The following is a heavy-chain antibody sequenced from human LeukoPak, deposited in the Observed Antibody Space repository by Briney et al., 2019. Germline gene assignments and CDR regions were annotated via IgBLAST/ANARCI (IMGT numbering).Heavy chain of an antibody. D-gene: IGHD3-10*01. CDR1: GFPFSDYM. CDR3: ARYRGGKDMGFGEYLYHYGMDA. V-gene: IGHV3-21*01. J-gene: IGHJ6*02. CDR2: LSSSSSFV. Sequence: PGGSLRLSCAASGFPFSDYMMNWVRQAPGKGLEWVSSLSSSSSFVFYADSLKGRFTISRDNAKNSLYLQITSLRVEDTGVYYCARYRGGKDMGFGEYLYHYGMDAWGQGTTVTVSS.